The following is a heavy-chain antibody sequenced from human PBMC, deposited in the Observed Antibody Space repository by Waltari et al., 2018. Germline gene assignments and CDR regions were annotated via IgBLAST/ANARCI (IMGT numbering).Heavy chain of an antibody. D-gene: IGHD6-13*01. CDR1: GYTLAGLS. Sequence: QVQVEQSGSEVKRPGASVRVSCTVPGYTLAGLSIDWVRQVPAKGLEWMGRLDREDDETTYSQHFQGRITVTEDTSTNTAYMGLRTLVSDDTAVYFCHLTGRNIVLAGGTPSFYSYMDVWGRGTTVTVS. CDR2: LDREDDET. J-gene: IGHJ6*03. V-gene: IGHV1-24*01. CDR3: HLTGRNIVLAGGTPSFYSYMDV.